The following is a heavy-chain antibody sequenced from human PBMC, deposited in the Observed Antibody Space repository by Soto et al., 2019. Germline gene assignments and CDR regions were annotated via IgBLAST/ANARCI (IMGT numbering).Heavy chain of an antibody. V-gene: IGHV4-30-2*01. D-gene: IGHD3-3*01. CDR3: ARSPRITIFRVVTQYYFDY. Sequence: QLQLQESGSGLVKPSQTLSLTCAVSGGSISSGGYSWSWIRQPPGKGLEWIGYIYHSGRTYYNPTLKSRVTISVDRSKNQFTLKLSSVTAADTAVYYCARSPRITIFRVVTQYYFDYWGQGTLVTVSS. CDR2: IYHSGRT. J-gene: IGHJ4*02. CDR1: GGSISSGGYS.